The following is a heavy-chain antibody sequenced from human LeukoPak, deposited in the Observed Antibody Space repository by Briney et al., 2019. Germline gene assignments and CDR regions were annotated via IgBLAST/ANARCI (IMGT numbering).Heavy chain of an antibody. V-gene: IGHV3-20*04. CDR1: GFTFDDYG. D-gene: IGHD6-13*01. CDR2: INWNGGST. Sequence: GGSLRLSCAASGFTFDDYGMSWVRQAPGKGLEWVSGINWNGGSTGYADSVKGRFTISRDNSKNTLYLQVNSLRVEDTAIYYCTRGMSRQPPDYWGQGMLVTVSS. J-gene: IGHJ4*02. CDR3: TRGMSRQPPDY.